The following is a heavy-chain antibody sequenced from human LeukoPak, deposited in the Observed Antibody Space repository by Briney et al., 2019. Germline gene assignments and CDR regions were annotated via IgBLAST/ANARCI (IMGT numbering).Heavy chain of an antibody. CDR2: IKSKTDGGTT. Sequence: PSETLSLTCAVSSYSISSGYYWGWIRQPPGKGLEWVGRIKSKTDGGTTDYAAPVKGRFTISRDDSKNTLYLQMNSLKTEDTAVYYCTTEPVVELLWFGERSPGFDYWGQGTLVTVSS. J-gene: IGHJ4*02. V-gene: IGHV3-15*01. CDR3: TTEPVVELLWFGERSPGFDY. CDR1: SYSISSGYY. D-gene: IGHD3-10*01.